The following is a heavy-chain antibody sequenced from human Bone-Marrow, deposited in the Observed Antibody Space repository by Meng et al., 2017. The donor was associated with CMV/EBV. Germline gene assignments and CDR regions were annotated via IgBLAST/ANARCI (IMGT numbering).Heavy chain of an antibody. J-gene: IGHJ3*02. CDR3: AARIHILRVNTQDLSSGEAFDI. CDR2: IVVGSGNT. Sequence: SVKVSCKASGYTFTGYYMHWVRQARGQRLEWRGWIVVGSGNTNYAQKFQERVTITRDMSTSTAYMELSSLRSEDTAVYYCAARIHILRVNTQDLSSGEAFDIWGEGTIVTFSS. D-gene: IGHD4-17*01. CDR1: GYTFTGYY. V-gene: IGHV1-58*02.